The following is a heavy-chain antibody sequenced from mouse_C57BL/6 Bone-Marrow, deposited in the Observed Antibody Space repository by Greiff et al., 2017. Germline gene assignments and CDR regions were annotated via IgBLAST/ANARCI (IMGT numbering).Heavy chain of an antibody. CDR3: ARDRGDYDYDGGYAMDD. CDR1: GFTFSDYY. V-gene: IGHV5-16*01. CDR2: INYDGSST. J-gene: IGHJ4*01. Sequence: EVMLVESEGGLVQPGSSMKLSCTASGFTFSDYYMAWVRQVPEKGLEWVANINYDGSSTYYLDSLKGRFIISRDNAKNILYLQMNSLKSEDTATYYGARDRGDYDYDGGYAMDDWGQGTSVTVSS. D-gene: IGHD2-4*01.